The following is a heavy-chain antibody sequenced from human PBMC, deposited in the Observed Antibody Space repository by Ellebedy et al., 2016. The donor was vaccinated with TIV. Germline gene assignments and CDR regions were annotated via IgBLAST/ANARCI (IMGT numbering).Heavy chain of an antibody. CDR1: GYTFTSYT. D-gene: IGHD2-2*01. Sequence: AASVKVSCKASGYTFTSYTIRWVRQAPGKGPEWMGWIRVYNGNTNYAQKLQVRVTMTTDTSTSTAYVELRSLRSDDTAVYYCASNSWYQGPYYQRYGMDVWGQGTTVTVS. J-gene: IGHJ6*02. CDR2: IRVYNGNT. V-gene: IGHV1-18*01. CDR3: ASNSWYQGPYYQRYGMDV.